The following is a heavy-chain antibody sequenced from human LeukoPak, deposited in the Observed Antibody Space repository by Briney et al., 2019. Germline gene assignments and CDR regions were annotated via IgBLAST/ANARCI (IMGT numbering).Heavy chain of an antibody. Sequence: SETLSLTCTVSGYSISSGYYWGWIRQPPGKGLEWIGEINHSGSTSYNPSLKSRVTVSVFTSKNQFSLKLSSVSAADTAVYYCARQREGYFDLWGRGTLVTVSS. CDR1: GYSISSGYY. J-gene: IGHJ2*01. V-gene: IGHV4-38-2*02. CDR2: INHSGST. CDR3: ARQREGYFDL.